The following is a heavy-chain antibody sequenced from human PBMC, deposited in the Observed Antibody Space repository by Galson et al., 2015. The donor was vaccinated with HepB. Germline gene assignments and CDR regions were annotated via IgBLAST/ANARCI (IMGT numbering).Heavy chain of an antibody. CDR1: GFTFSSFSRYW. J-gene: IGHJ4*02. V-gene: IGHV3-74*01. CDR2: INSDGSST. Sequence: SLRLSCAASGFTFSSFSRYWMHWVRQAPGKGLVWVSRINSDGSSTSDADSVKGRFTISRDNAKNTLYLEMNSLRAEDTAVYYCARGREMASSNIGYWGQGTLVTVSS. CDR3: ARGREMASSNIGY. D-gene: IGHD5-24*01.